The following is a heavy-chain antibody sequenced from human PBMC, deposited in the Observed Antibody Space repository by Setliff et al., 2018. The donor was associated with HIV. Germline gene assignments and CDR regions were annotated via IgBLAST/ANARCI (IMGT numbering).Heavy chain of an antibody. J-gene: IGHJ6*02. CDR3: AIDGLSYNILPGSIAYFHSGMDV. CDR2: ISGDTGDI. V-gene: IGHV1-18*01. Sequence: ASVKVSCKASGYTISAHGVSWVRHVPGHGLEWMGWISGDTGDIRYSQRFEGRLTMTTETSTNTAYMELRSLRSDDTAVYYCAIDGLSYNILPGSIAYFHSGMDVGGQGTTVTVSS. D-gene: IGHD3-9*01. CDR1: GYTISAHG.